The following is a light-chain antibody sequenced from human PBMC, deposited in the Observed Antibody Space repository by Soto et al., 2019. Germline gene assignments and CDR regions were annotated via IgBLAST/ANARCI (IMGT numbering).Light chain of an antibody. Sequence: DIQMTQSPTSLSASVGDRVTITCRASQAIRNDLGWYQQKPAKAPKRLIYAASSLQSGVPSRFSGSGSGTEFTLTISSLQPEDFATYYCQQANSFPLSFGGGTKVDIK. CDR3: QQANSFPLS. CDR1: QAIRND. CDR2: AAS. J-gene: IGKJ4*01. V-gene: IGKV1-17*01.